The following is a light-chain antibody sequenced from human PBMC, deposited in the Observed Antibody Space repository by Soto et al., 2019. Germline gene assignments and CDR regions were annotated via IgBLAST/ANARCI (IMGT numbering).Light chain of an antibody. V-gene: IGKV3D-15*01. Sequence: EIVMTQSPATLSVSPGERATLSCRASQSVSSNLAWDQQKPGQAPRLLIFGASTRATSIPARFSGSGSATEFTLTISSLQSEDFAVYYCQQYNNWLSITFRQGTRLEIK. CDR1: QSVSSN. J-gene: IGKJ5*01. CDR2: GAS. CDR3: QQYNNWLSIT.